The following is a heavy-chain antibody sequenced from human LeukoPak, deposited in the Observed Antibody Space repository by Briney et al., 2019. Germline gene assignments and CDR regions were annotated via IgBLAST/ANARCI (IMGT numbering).Heavy chain of an antibody. CDR3: ARLRAPYYYYGMDV. CDR1: TYTLTEIS. V-gene: IGHV5-51*01. J-gene: IGHJ6*02. Sequence: GASVKVSCKVSTYTLTEISLHWVRQAPGKGLEWMGIIYPGGSDTRYSPSYQGQVTISADKSISTAYLQWSSLKASDTAMYYCARLRAPYYYYGMDVWGQGTTVTVSS. CDR2: IYPGGSDT.